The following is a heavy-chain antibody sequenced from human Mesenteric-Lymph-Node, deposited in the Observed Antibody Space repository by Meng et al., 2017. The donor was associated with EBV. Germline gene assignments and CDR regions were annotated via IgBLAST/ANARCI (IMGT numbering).Heavy chain of an antibody. J-gene: IGHJ4*02. V-gene: IGHV4-34*01. Sequence: QVQFHQWGGGLLKPSETLSLTCAVYGDSFSGYFWSWIRQPLGKGLEWIGEINHSGGTNYNPSLESRVTISVDASKNQFSLKLRSVTAADTAVYYCARGGGVLTPLDYWGQGGLVTVSS. D-gene: IGHD4-23*01. CDR3: ARGGGVLTPLDY. CDR2: INHSGGT. CDR1: GDSFSGYF.